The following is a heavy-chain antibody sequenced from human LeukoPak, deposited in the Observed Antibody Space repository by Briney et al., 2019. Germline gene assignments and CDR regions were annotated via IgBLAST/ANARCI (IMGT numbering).Heavy chain of an antibody. CDR2: ISGSGGST. Sequence: GRSLRLSCAASGFTFSSYGMNWVRQAPGKGLEWVSAISGSGGSTYYADSVKGRFTISRDNTKNTLYLQMNSLRAEDTAVYYYAKSGYSSDCYVKIQLCYFDYWRQGTLVTVSS. J-gene: IGHJ4*02. V-gene: IGHV3-23*01. D-gene: IGHD6-19*01. CDR3: AKSGYSSDCYVKIQLCYFDY. CDR1: GFTFSSYG.